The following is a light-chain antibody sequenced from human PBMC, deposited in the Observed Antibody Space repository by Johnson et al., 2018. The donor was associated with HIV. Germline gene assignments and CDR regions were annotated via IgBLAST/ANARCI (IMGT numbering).Light chain of an antibody. CDR2: ENN. J-gene: IGLJ1*01. V-gene: IGLV1-51*02. Sequence: QSVLTQPPSVSAAPGQKVTISCSGSSSNIGNNYVSWYQQLPGTAPKLLIYENNMRPSGIPDRFSGSKSGTSATLGIAGLQTGDEADYYCGTWDSSLNGYVFATGTKVTVL. CDR1: SSNIGNNY. CDR3: GTWDSSLNGYV.